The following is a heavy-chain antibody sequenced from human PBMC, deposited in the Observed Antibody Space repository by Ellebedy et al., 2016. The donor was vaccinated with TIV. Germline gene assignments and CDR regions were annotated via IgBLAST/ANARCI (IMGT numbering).Heavy chain of an antibody. D-gene: IGHD5-12*01. CDR1: GFTFSSYS. V-gene: IGHV3-21*01. CDR3: ARDRQRGYRPALDY. J-gene: IGHJ4*02. Sequence: GGSLRLXCAASGFTFSSYSMNWVRQAPGKGLEWVSSISSSSSYIYYADSVKGRFTISRDNAKNSLYLQMNSLRDEDTAVYYCARDRQRGYRPALDYWGQGTLVTVSS. CDR2: ISSSSSYI.